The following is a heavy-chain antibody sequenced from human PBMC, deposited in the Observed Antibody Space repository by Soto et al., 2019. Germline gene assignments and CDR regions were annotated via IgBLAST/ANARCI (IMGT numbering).Heavy chain of an antibody. D-gene: IGHD2-2*01. CDR3: ARDRQYQLLPPYYYGMDV. CDR2: IIPIFGTA. Sequence: GVSVKVSCKDSGGTFSSYAISWVRQAPGQGLEWMGGIIPIFGTANYAQKFQGRVTITADESTSTAYMELSSLRSEDTAVYYCARDRQYQLLPPYYYGMDVWGQGTTVTVSS. J-gene: IGHJ6*02. V-gene: IGHV1-69*13. CDR1: GGTFSSYA.